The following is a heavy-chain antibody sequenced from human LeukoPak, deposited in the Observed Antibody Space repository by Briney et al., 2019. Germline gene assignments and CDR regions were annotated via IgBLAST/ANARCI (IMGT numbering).Heavy chain of an antibody. J-gene: IGHJ4*02. D-gene: IGHD3-10*01. CDR1: GYTFTSYG. V-gene: IGHV1-18*01. CDR3: ARLGYYGSGSYYNPDPDY. Sequence: ASVKVSCKASGYTFTSYGISWVRQAPGQGLEWMGWISAYNGNTNYAQKLQGRVTMTTDTSTSTAYMELRSLRSDDTAVYYCARLGYYGSGSYYNPDPDYWGQGTLVTVSS. CDR2: ISAYNGNT.